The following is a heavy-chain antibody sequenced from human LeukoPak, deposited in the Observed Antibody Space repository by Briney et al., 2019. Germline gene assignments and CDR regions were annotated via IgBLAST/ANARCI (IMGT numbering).Heavy chain of an antibody. CDR3: ARDGTLSGSFLFDY. J-gene: IGHJ4*02. V-gene: IGHV3-21*01. D-gene: IGHD1-26*01. CDR2: ISSSSSYI. CDR1: GFTFDDYA. Sequence: GGSLRLSCAAFGFTFDDYAMHWVRQAPGKGLEWVSSISSSSSYIYYADSVKGRFTISRDNAKNSLYLQMNSLRAEDTAVYYCARDGTLSGSFLFDYWGQGTLVTVSS.